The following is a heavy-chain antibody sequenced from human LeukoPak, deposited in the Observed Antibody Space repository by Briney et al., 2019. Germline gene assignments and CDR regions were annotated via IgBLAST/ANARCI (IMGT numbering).Heavy chain of an antibody. CDR2: IYAGDSDT. CDR3: ARRRSGTNSDY. D-gene: IGHD1-26*01. V-gene: IGHV5-51*01. Sequence: PGESLKISCKGSGYSFSSYWIGWVRQMPGKGLEWIGNIYAGDSDTRYSPSFQGQVTISADKSINTAYLQWSSLKASDTAVYYCARRRSGTNSDYWGQGTLVTVSS. CDR1: GYSFSSYW. J-gene: IGHJ4*02.